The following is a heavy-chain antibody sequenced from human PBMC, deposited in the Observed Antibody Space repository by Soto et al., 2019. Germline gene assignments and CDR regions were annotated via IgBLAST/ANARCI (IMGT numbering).Heavy chain of an antibody. CDR2: IYFSGST. Sequence: SETLSLTCTVSGGSISSYYWSWIRQPPGKGLEWIGYIYFSGSTIFNPSLKSRVTISVVTSKIQFSLKLSSVTAADTVVYYCARVAAYYDSSGYSFDYWGQGTLVTVSS. CDR3: ARVAAYYDSSGYSFDY. D-gene: IGHD3-22*01. V-gene: IGHV4-59*12. CDR1: GGSISSYY. J-gene: IGHJ4*02.